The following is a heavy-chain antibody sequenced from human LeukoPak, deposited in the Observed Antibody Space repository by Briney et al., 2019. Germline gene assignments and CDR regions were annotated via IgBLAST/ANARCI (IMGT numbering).Heavy chain of an antibody. CDR2: ISGSGGST. D-gene: IGHD3-22*01. CDR3: AKAEVVTYYYDSSGYYVDY. CDR1: GVTFRSYA. J-gene: IGHJ4*02. V-gene: IGHV3-23*01. Sequence: GGSLRLSCAASGVTFRSYAMSWVRQAPGKGLEWVSAISGSGGSTYYADSVKGRFTISRDNSKNTLYLQMNSLRAEDTAVYYCAKAEVVTYYYDSSGYYVDYWGQGTLVTVSS.